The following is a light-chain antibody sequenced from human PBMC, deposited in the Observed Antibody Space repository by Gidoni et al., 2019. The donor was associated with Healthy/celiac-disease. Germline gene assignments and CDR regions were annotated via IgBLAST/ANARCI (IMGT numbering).Light chain of an antibody. J-gene: IGKJ2*01. V-gene: IGKV3-11*01. Sequence: EIVLTQSPATLSLSTGERATLSCSASQSVSSYLAWYQQKPGQAHRLLIYAASNRATGIPARFSGSGSGTDFTLTISSLEPEDFAVYYCQQRSNWPPYTFGQGTKLEIK. CDR2: AAS. CDR3: QQRSNWPPYT. CDR1: QSVSSY.